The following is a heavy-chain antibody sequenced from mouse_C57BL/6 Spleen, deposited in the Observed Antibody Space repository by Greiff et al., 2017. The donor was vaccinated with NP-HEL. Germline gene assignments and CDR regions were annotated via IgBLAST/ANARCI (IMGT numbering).Heavy chain of an antibody. V-gene: IGHV1-87*01. CDR3: SEDSAVYYCGYGYGPFAWYFDV. J-gene: IGHJ1*03. CDR2: GQGLEWIG. Sequence: QVQLQQSGPELARPWASVKISCQAFYTFSRRVHFAIRDTNYWMQWVKQRPGQGLEWIGAIYPGNGDTSYNQKFKGKATLTADKSSSTAYMQLSSLTSEDSAVYYCGYGYGPFAWYFDVWGTGTTVTVSS. CDR1: YTFSRRVH. D-gene: IGHD2-2*01.